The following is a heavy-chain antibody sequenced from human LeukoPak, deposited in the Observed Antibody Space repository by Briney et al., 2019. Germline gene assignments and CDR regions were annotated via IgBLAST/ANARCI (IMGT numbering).Heavy chain of an antibody. D-gene: IGHD3-16*02. Sequence: GGSLRLSCAASGFTFSSYWMSWVRQAPGKGLEWVANIKQDGSEKYYVDSVKGRFTISRDNAKNSLYLQMNSLRPEDTAVYYCARDPSAYVWGSYRWDYWGQGTLVTVSS. CDR2: IKQDGSEK. CDR3: ARDPSAYVWGSYRWDY. CDR1: GFTFSSYW. J-gene: IGHJ4*02. V-gene: IGHV3-7*01.